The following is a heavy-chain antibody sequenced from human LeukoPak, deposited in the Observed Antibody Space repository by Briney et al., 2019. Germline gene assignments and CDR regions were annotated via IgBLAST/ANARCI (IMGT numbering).Heavy chain of an antibody. D-gene: IGHD6-19*01. CDR2: INHSGST. Sequence: SETLSLTCAVYGGSFSGYYWSWIRQPPGKGLEWIGEINHSGSTNYNPSLKSRVTMSVDTSKNQFSLKLSSVTAADTAVYYCARLVGVAGIFDYWGQGTLVTVSS. V-gene: IGHV4-34*01. J-gene: IGHJ4*02. CDR3: ARLVGVAGIFDY. CDR1: GGSFSGYY.